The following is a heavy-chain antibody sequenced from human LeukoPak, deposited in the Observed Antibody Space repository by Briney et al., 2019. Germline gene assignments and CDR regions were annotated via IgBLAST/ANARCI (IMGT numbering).Heavy chain of an antibody. D-gene: IGHD5-18*01. V-gene: IGHV3-11*01. CDR3: AKGHTYGMI. CDR2: ISSSGTTM. J-gene: IGHJ4*02. CDR1: GFTFSDYC. Sequence: PGGSLRLSCAASGFTFSDYCMSWIRQTPGKGLEWVSYISSSGTTMEYADSVKGRFTISRDNAKDSLYLQMNSLGAEDTAVYYCAKGHTYGMIWGQGTPVTVSS.